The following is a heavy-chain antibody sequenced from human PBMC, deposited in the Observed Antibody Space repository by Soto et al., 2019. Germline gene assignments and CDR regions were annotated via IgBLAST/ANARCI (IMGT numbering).Heavy chain of an antibody. V-gene: IGHV3-23*01. Sequence: WGSLRLSCAASGFTFSSYATSWVRQAPGKGLEWVSAISGSGGSTYYADSVKGRFTISRDNAKNSLYLQMNNLRAEDTVLYHCAKNTVIYYYYYMDVWGKGTTVTVSS. CDR2: ISGSGGST. D-gene: IGHD4-4*01. CDR3: AKNTVIYYYYYMDV. CDR1: GFTFSSYA. J-gene: IGHJ6*03.